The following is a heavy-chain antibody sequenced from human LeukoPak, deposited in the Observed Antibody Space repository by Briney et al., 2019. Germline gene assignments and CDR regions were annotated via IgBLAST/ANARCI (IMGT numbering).Heavy chain of an antibody. CDR3: TISAGATPLDY. CDR2: INPNSGGT. D-gene: IGHD1-26*01. Sequence: ASVKVSCKASGYTFTGYYMHWVRQAPGQGLEWMGWINPNSGGTNYAQKFQGRVTMTRDTSITTAYMELSRLRSDDTAVYYCTISAGATPLDYWGQGTLVTVSS. CDR1: GYTFTGYY. J-gene: IGHJ4*02. V-gene: IGHV1-2*02.